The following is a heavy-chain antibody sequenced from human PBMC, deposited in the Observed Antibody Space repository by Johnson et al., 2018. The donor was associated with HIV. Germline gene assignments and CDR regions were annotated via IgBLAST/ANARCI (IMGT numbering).Heavy chain of an antibody. Sequence: QVQLVESGGGLVQPGGSLRLSCAASRFTFSNYAIHWVRQAPGKGLEWVAGITYDGTNKYYADSVKGRFTLSRDNSKNTLDLQMNSLTIEDTAVFYCAKTRMGGILDAFDLWGQGTMVIVS. CDR2: ITYDGTNK. D-gene: IGHD3-10*01. V-gene: IGHV3-30*18. CDR3: AKTRMGGILDAFDL. CDR1: RFTFSNYA. J-gene: IGHJ3*01.